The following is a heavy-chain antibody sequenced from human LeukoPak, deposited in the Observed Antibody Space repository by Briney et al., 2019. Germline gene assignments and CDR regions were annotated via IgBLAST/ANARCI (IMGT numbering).Heavy chain of an antibody. D-gene: IGHD5-18*01. CDR2: IKSKKFGETT. CDR1: GFTFSNAW. V-gene: IGHV3-15*01. CDR3: TASDTPGVDY. J-gene: IGHJ4*02. Sequence: GGALRLSCAASGFTFSNAWLSWVRQTPGKGLEWVGRIKSKKFGETTDYAAPVKGRFTISRDDSKNMLYLQMNSLKTEDTAVFYCTASDTPGVDYWGQGTLLTVSS.